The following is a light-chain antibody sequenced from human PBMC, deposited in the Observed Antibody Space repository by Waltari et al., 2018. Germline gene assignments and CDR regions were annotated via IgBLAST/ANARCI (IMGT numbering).Light chain of an antibody. Sequence: DIQMTPSPSSVSASVGDRGTLTCRAIQGISSRIAWYQQKPGKAPKLLIYDASSLHSGVPSMFSGSGSGTDFTLTIRSLQPEDFATYYCQQVNSFPRTFGQGTKVEVK. J-gene: IGKJ1*01. CDR3: QQVNSFPRT. CDR2: DAS. CDR1: QGISSR. V-gene: IGKV1-12*01.